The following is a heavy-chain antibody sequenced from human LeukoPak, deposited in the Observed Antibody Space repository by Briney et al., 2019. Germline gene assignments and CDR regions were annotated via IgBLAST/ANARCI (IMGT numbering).Heavy chain of an antibody. CDR3: ARFPLGGYSGYDYIGYFDY. J-gene: IGHJ4*02. CDR2: ISGYNGNT. Sequence: WASVTVSCKASGYTFTSYGISWVRQAPGQGLEWMGWISGYNGNTNYAQKLQGRVTMTTDTSTSTAYMELRSLRSDDTAVYYCARFPLGGYSGYDYIGYFDYWGQGTLVTVSS. V-gene: IGHV1-18*01. D-gene: IGHD5-12*01. CDR1: GYTFTSYG.